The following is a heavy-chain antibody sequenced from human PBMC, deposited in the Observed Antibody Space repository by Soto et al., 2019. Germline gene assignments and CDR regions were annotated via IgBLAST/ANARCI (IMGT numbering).Heavy chain of an antibody. Sequence: GESLKISCQGSGYSFTSYWISRVRQMPGKGLEWMGRIDPSDSYTNYSPSFQGHVTISADKSISTAYLQWSSLKASDTAMYYCATRNPAIAAAAFSTDGMDVWGQGTTVTVSS. V-gene: IGHV5-10-1*01. J-gene: IGHJ6*02. CDR2: IDPSDSYT. CDR3: ATRNPAIAAAAFSTDGMDV. CDR1: GYSFTSYW. D-gene: IGHD6-13*01.